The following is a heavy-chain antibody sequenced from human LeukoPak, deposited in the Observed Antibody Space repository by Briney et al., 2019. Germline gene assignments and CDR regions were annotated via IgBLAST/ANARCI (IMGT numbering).Heavy chain of an antibody. D-gene: IGHD3-22*01. J-gene: IGHJ4*02. V-gene: IGHV3-53*01. CDR3: ARGGYDTAFDY. CDR1: GFTVTSTF. CDR2: IYSADST. Sequence: GSLRLACAASGFTVTSTFMGWVRPAPGKGPECVSVIYSADSTYYADSVKGRFTISRDNSKNTLYLQMNSLRAEDTAVYYCARGGYDTAFDYWGQGTLVTVSS.